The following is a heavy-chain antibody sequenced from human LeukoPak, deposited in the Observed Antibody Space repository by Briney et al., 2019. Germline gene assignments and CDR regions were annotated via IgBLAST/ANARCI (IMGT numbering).Heavy chain of an antibody. D-gene: IGHD6-19*01. CDR2: IKQDGSEK. J-gene: IGHJ4*02. CDR1: GFTLSELW. Sequence: GGSLRLSCVASGFTLSELWMNWVRQAPGKGLEWVANIKQDGSEKNYVDSVKGRFTISRDNAKNSVYLQMNSLRVEGTAVYYCVGGYGWLPDYWGQRTLVTVSS. V-gene: IGHV3-7*04. CDR3: VGGYGWLPDY.